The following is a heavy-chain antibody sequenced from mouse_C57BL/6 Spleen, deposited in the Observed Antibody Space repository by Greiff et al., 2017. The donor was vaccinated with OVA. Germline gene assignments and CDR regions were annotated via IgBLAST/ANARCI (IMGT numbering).Heavy chain of an antibody. J-gene: IGHJ1*03. CDR1: GYTFTDYN. CDR2: INPNNGGT. V-gene: IGHV1-18*01. CDR3: ARSNDYDGYFDV. Sequence: EVMLVESGPELVKPGASVKIPCKASGYTFTDYNMDWVKQSHGKSLEWIGDINPNNGGTIYNQKFKGKATLTVDKSSSTAYMELRSLTSEDTAVYYCARSNDYDGYFDVWGTGTTVNVSS. D-gene: IGHD2-4*01.